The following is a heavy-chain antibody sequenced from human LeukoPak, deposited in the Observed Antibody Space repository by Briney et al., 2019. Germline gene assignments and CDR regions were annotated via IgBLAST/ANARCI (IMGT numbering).Heavy chain of an antibody. D-gene: IGHD3-16*01. V-gene: IGHV3-53*01. CDR3: ASQGEEAGLSLHYYYGMDV. CDR2: IYSGGST. J-gene: IGHJ6*02. CDR1: GFTVSSNY. Sequence: GGSLRLSCAASGFTVSSNYMSWVRQAPGKGLEWVSVIYSGGSTYYADSVKGRFTISRDNSKNTLYLQMNSLRAEDTAVYYCASQGEEAGLSLHYYYGMDVWGQGTTVTVSS.